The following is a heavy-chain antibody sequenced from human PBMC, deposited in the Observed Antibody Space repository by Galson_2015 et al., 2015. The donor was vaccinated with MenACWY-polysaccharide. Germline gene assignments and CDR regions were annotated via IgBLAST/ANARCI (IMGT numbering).Heavy chain of an antibody. V-gene: IGHV3-30*02. J-gene: IGHJ4*02. CDR1: GFNFRGNG. Sequence: SLRLSCAASGFNFRGNGMHWLRQAPGKGLKWVAFIRYDGRDKYYADSVKGRFTLSRDNSKNTLYLQMDSLRAEDTAVYYCAKDRTAAASDGDYWGQGTLVTVSS. CDR3: AKDRTAAASDGDY. D-gene: IGHD6-13*01. CDR2: IRYDGRDK.